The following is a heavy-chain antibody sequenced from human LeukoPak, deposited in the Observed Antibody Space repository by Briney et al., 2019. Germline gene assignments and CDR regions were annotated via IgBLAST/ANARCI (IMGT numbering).Heavy chain of an antibody. CDR1: GFTVSSIH. Sequence: SGGSLRLSCAASGFTVSSIHMVWVRQAPGKGLEWVSVTYTGGNSYYADSVKGRFIISRDISKNTLYLQMNSLRAEDSALYYCGRGGRGSAAVVAPRSFDIWGQGTMVTVSS. CDR3: GRGGRGSAAVVAPRSFDI. CDR2: TYTGGNS. J-gene: IGHJ3*02. V-gene: IGHV3-53*01. D-gene: IGHD3-22*01.